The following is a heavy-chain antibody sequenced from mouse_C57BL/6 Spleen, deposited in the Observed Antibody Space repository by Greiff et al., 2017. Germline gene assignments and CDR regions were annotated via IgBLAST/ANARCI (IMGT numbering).Heavy chain of an antibody. CDR2: ISYDGSN. CDR3: ARIYDGYPYYFDY. J-gene: IGHJ2*01. Sequence: EVKLVESGPGLVKPSQSLSLTCSVTGYSITSGYYWNWIRQFPGNKLEWMGYISYDGSNNYNPSLKNRISITRDTSKNQFFLKLNSVTTEDTATYYCARIYDGYPYYFDYWGQGTTLTVSS. D-gene: IGHD2-3*01. CDR1: GYSITSGYY. V-gene: IGHV3-6*01.